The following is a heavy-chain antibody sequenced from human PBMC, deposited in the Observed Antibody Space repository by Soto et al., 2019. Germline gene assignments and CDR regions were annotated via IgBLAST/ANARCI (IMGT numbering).Heavy chain of an antibody. J-gene: IGHJ6*02. CDR1: GFTFRNYD. CDR2: ISAAGDP. V-gene: IGHV3-13*05. CDR3: ARTDRDFYGLDV. Sequence: EVQLVESGGGLVQPGGSLRLSCAASGFTFRNYDMHWVRQGTGKGMEWVSGISAAGDPDYADSVEGRFTISRENAQNSFFLQMNSLRVGDMAVYYCARTDRDFYGLDVWGQGTTVIVSS.